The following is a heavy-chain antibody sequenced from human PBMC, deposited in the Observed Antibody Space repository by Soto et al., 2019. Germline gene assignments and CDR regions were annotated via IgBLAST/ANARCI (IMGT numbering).Heavy chain of an antibody. CDR3: ARDSWYYYDSSGYYSYYGMDV. Sequence: GASVKVSFKASGYTFTGYYMHWVRQAPGQGLECMGWINPNSGGTNYAQKFQGRVTMTRDTSISTAYMELSRLRSDDTAVYYCARDSWYYYDSSGYYSYYGMDVWGQGTTVTVSS. D-gene: IGHD3-22*01. J-gene: IGHJ6*02. V-gene: IGHV1-2*02. CDR2: INPNSGGT. CDR1: GYTFTGYY.